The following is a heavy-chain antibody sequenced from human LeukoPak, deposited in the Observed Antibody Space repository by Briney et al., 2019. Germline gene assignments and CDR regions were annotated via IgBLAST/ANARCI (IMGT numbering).Heavy chain of an antibody. D-gene: IGHD5-12*01. Sequence: ASVKVSCKVSGYTLTELSMHWVRQAPGKGLEWMGGFDPEDGETIYAQKFQGRVTMTEDTSTDTAYMELSSLRSEDTAVYYCATDRRYSGYDAFDIWGQGTMVTVSS. J-gene: IGHJ3*02. CDR3: ATDRRYSGYDAFDI. CDR1: GYTLTELS. V-gene: IGHV1-24*01. CDR2: FDPEDGET.